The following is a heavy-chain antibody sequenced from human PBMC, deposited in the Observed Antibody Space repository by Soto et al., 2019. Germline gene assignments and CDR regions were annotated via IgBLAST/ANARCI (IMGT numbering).Heavy chain of an antibody. CDR2: TYYRSKWYN. CDR3: AXQSARWLQSYYYYGMDV. J-gene: IGHJ6*02. Sequence: SQTLSLPCAISGDSVSSNSAAWNWIRQSPSRGLEWLGRTYYRSKWYNDYAVSVKSRITINPDTSKNQFSLQLNSVTPEDTAVYYCAXQSARWLQSYYYYGMDVWGQGTTVTVSS. V-gene: IGHV6-1*01. CDR1: GDSVSSNSAA. D-gene: IGHD5-12*01.